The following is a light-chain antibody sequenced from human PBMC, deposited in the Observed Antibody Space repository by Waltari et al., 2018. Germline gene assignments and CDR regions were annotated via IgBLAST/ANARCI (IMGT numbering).Light chain of an antibody. CDR2: DVR. V-gene: IGLV2-14*01. J-gene: IGLJ1*01. Sequence: QSALTQPASVSGSPGQSITISCTGTSSDVGNYDYVSWYQQYSGKAPKLMIYDVRHRPSGVVDRFAGSKSGNTASLTISGLQAEDEADYYCSSYTSSDTYVFGTGTKVTVL. CDR1: SSDVGNYDY. CDR3: SSYTSSDTYV.